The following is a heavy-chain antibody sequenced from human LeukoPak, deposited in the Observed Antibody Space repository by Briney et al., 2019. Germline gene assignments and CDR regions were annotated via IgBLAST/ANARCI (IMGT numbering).Heavy chain of an antibody. Sequence: GGSLRLSCAASGFTFSSYAMSWVRQAPGKGLEWVSAISGSGGSTYYADSVKGRFTISRDNAKNSLYLQMNSLRAEDTAVYYCARDLGLWFGELLNYWGQGTLVTVSS. CDR2: ISGSGGST. J-gene: IGHJ4*02. D-gene: IGHD3-10*01. V-gene: IGHV3-23*01. CDR3: ARDLGLWFGELLNY. CDR1: GFTFSSYA.